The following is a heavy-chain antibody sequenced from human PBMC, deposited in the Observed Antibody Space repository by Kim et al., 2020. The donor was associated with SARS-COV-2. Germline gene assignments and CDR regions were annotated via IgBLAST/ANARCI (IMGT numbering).Heavy chain of an antibody. D-gene: IGHD1-1*01. V-gene: IGHV3-30*04. CDR1: GFAFSTYS. Sequence: GGSLRLSCAASGFAFSTYSLHWVRQAPGKGLEWVAVILAVGGYISYAASVRGRFTISRDTSKSTLSLQMKSLRVEDTAIYYFAGEPTGAAHLEHYSMDV. CDR2: ILAVGGYI. CDR3: AGEPTGAAHLEHYSMDV. J-gene: IGHJ6*01.